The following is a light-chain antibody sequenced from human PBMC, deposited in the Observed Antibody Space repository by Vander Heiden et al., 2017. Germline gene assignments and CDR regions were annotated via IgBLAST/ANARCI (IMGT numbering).Light chain of an antibody. CDR3: TSHTNVRTYV. V-gene: IGLV2-14*01. CDR2: RVN. Sequence: QSALTPPASVSGSPAQSITISCTGTSNDVGFFDQVSWYQHHPGKAPKLIIFRVNNRPSGVSNRFSASKSGNTASLTISGLQAEDEAEYYCTSHTNVRTYVFGSGTKVTVL. J-gene: IGLJ1*01. CDR1: SNDVGFFDQ.